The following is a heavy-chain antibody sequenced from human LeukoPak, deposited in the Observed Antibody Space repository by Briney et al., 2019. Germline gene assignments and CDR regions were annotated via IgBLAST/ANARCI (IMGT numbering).Heavy chain of an antibody. CDR2: IYTSGST. D-gene: IGHD2-15*01. CDR3: AREGYCSGGSCYYYGMDV. Sequence: SETLSLTCTVSGGSISSYYWSWIRQPAGKGLEWIGRIYTSGSTNYNPSLKSRVTMSVDTSKNQFSLKLSSVTAADTAVYYCAREGYCSGGSCYYYGMDVWGKGTTVTVSS. CDR1: GGSISSYY. J-gene: IGHJ6*04. V-gene: IGHV4-4*07.